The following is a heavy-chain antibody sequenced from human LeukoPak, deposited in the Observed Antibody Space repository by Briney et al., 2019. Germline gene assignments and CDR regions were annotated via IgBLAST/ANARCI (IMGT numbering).Heavy chain of an antibody. CDR2: ISSSGNTI. J-gene: IGHJ1*01. Sequence: GGSLRLSCAASGFTFNNYEMNWVRQAPGKGLEWVSYISSSGNTIYYADSVKGRFTISRDNAKSSLYLQMNSLRAEDTAVYYCALNYYDSSGYFEYFQHWGQGTLVTVSS. V-gene: IGHV3-48*03. D-gene: IGHD3-22*01. CDR3: ALNYYDSSGYFEYFQH. CDR1: GFTFNNYE.